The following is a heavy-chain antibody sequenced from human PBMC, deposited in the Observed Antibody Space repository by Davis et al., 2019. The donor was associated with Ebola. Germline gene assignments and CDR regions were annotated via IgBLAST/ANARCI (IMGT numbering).Heavy chain of an antibody. CDR3: AKDTSNVWFDV. CDR1: GFTFSTYW. Sequence: GESLKISCAASGFTFSTYWMHWVRQVPGKGLVWVSRNSDGSSTSYADSVKGRFTISRDNAKNTLYLQMNSLRAEDTAVYYCAKDTSNVWFDVWGQGTMVTVSS. V-gene: IGHV3-74*01. CDR2: NSDGSST. D-gene: IGHD6-19*01. J-gene: IGHJ3*01.